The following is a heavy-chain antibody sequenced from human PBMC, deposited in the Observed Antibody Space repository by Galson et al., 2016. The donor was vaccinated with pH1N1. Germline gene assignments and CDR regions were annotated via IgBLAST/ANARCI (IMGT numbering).Heavy chain of an antibody. CDR2: IYPGDSDP. D-gene: IGHD2-21*02. Sequence: QSGAEVTKPGESLKISCKGSGSIFIGHWIAWVRQKPGNGLEWMGIIYPGDSDPRYSPSFAGQVTISADKSSNTAYLRWSSLKASDTAIQYCARLAHCSGCCYSMGPWGYFDFWGQGTLVAFAS. V-gene: IGHV5-51*01. CDR1: GSIFIGHW. CDR3: ARLAHCSGCCYSMGPWGYFDF. J-gene: IGHJ4*03.